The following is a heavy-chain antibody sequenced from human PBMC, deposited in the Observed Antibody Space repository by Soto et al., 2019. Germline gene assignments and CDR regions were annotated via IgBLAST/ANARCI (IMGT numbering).Heavy chain of an antibody. V-gene: IGHV4-34*01. Sequence: SETLSLTCAVYGGSFSGYYWSWIRQPPGKGLEWIGEINHSGSPNYNPSLKSRVTISVDTSKNQFSLKLSAVTAADTAVYYCARGLFDTTEKKTPHAFDIWGQGTMVTVSS. CDR1: GGSFSGYY. CDR3: ARGLFDTTEKKTPHAFDI. D-gene: IGHD2-2*01. CDR2: INHSGSP. J-gene: IGHJ3*02.